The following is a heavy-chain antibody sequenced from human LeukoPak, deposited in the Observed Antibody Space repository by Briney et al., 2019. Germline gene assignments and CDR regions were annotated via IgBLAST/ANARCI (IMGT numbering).Heavy chain of an antibody. CDR3: ALTITYGDYHAFDI. J-gene: IGHJ3*02. CDR2: INPNSGGT. Sequence: ASVKVSCKASGYTFTGYYMHWVRQAPGQGLEWMGWINPNSGGTNYAQKFQGRVTMTRDTSISTAYMELSRLRSDDTAVYYCALTITYGDYHAFDIWGQGTMVTVSS. CDR1: GYTFTGYY. V-gene: IGHV1-2*02. D-gene: IGHD4-17*01.